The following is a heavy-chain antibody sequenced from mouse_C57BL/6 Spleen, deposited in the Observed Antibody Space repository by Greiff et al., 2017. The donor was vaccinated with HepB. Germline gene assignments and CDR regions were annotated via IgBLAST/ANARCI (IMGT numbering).Heavy chain of an antibody. CDR1: GFTFSSYA. CDR3: ARGDDYDGAPWFAY. J-gene: IGHJ3*01. CDR2: ISDGGSYT. D-gene: IGHD2-4*01. Sequence: EVKLVESGGGLVKPGGSLKLSCAASGFTFSSYAMSWVRQTPEKRLEWVATISDGGSYTYYPDNVKSRFTISRDNAKNNLYLQMSHLKSEDTAMYYCARGDDYDGAPWFAYWGQGTLVTVSA. V-gene: IGHV5-4*03.